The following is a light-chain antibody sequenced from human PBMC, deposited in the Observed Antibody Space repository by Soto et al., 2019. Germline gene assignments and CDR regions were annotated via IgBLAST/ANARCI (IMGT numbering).Light chain of an antibody. CDR1: QSVSSTY. Sequence: EIELTQSPDTLSLFTGERATLSCRASQSVSSTYLAWYQQKPGQAPRPLISAASSRATGTPDRFSGSGSGTDFTLTISRLEPEDFAVYYCQQYGSSRWTFGQGTKVDI. CDR2: AAS. V-gene: IGKV3-20*01. CDR3: QQYGSSRWT. J-gene: IGKJ1*01.